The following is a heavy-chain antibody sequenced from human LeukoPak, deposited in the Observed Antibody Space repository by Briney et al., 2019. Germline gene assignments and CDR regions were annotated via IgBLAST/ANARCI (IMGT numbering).Heavy chain of an antibody. CDR1: GFTFSNYW. V-gene: IGHV3-7*01. D-gene: IGHD3-22*01. CDR2: IQQHGSET. CDR3: ARVIGGLIRDAFDI. Sequence: GGCLRLSCEGSGFTFSNYWMSWVRQAPGKGLEWVANIQQHGSETYYGDSVKGRFTISRDNAKNSLYLQMNSLRAEDTAVYYCARVIGGLIRDAFDIWGQGTMVTVSS. J-gene: IGHJ3*02.